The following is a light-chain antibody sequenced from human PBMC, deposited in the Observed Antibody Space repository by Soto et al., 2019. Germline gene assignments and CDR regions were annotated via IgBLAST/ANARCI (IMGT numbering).Light chain of an antibody. CDR1: QSISSY. V-gene: IGKV1-33*01. CDR2: DAS. J-gene: IGKJ5*01. CDR3: QQYDNLSIT. Sequence: DIQMTQSPSSVSASVGDRVTITCRASQSISSYLNWYQQKPGKAPKLLIYDASNLETGVPSRFSGSGSGTDFTFTISSLQPEDIATYYCQQYDNLSITFGQGTRLEIK.